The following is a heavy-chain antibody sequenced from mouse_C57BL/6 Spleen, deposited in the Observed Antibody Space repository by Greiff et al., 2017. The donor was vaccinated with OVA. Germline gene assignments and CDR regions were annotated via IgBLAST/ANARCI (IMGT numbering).Heavy chain of an antibody. V-gene: IGHV1-69*01. J-gene: IGHJ4*01. D-gene: IGHD2-4*01. CDR3: AISYYDYGYYYAMDY. Sequence: VQLQQPGAELVMPGASVKLSCKASGYTFTSYWMHWVKQRPGQGLEWIGEIDPSDSYTNYNQQFKGKSTLTVDKSSSTAYMQLSSLTSEDSAVYYCAISYYDYGYYYAMDYWGQGTSVTVSS. CDR1: GYTFTSYW. CDR2: IDPSDSYT.